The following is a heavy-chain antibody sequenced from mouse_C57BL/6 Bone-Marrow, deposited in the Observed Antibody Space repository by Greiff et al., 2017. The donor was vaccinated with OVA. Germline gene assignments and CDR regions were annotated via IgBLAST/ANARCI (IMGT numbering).Heavy chain of an antibody. Sequence: EVHLVESGAELVRPGASVKLSCTASGFNIKDDYMHWVKQRPEQGLEWIGWIDPENGDTEYASKFQGKATITADTSSNTAYLQLSSLTSEDTAVYYCTTYYGNFYAMDYWGQGTSVTVSS. D-gene: IGHD2-1*01. J-gene: IGHJ4*01. CDR2: IDPENGDT. CDR1: GFNIKDDY. CDR3: TTYYGNFYAMDY. V-gene: IGHV14-4*01.